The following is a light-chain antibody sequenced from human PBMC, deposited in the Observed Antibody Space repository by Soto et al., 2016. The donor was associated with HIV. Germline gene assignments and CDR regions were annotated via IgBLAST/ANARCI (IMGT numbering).Light chain of an antibody. CDR3: NSRDSSGKHYV. Sequence: SFELTQDPAVSVALGRTVRITCQGDSLRTYYASWYQQKPGQAPVLVIYGKNNRPSGIPDRFSGSSSGNTTSLIITGAQAEDEADYYCNSRDSSGKHYVFGTGTEVTVL. J-gene: IGLJ1*01. CDR1: SLRTYY. CDR2: GKN. V-gene: IGLV3-19*01.